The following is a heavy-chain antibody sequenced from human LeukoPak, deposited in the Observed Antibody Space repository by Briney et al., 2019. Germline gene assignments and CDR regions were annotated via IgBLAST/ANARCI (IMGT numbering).Heavy chain of an antibody. CDR2: IGTYGGDT. CDR3: ARDLWNFYDDSGYNRDFDS. CDR1: TSR. V-gene: IGHV1-18*01. D-gene: IGHD3-22*01. Sequence: ASVKVSCKATSRISWVRQAPGQGPEWMGWIGTYGGDTYYAQKFQGRITVTTDTSTSTVYMELRNLRSEDTAVYYCARDLWNFYDDSGYNRDFDSWGQGTLVTVSS. J-gene: IGHJ5*01.